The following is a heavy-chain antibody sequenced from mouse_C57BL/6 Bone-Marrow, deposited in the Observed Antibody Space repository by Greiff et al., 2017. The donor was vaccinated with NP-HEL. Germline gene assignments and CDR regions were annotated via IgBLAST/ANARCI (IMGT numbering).Heavy chain of an antibody. Sequence: EVKLMESGGGLVQPGGSLKLSCAASGFTFSDYGMAWVRQAPRKGPEWVAFISNLAYSIYYADTVTGRFTISRENAKNTLYLEMSSLRSEDTAMYYCARQGVIGAMDYWGQGTSVTVSS. V-gene: IGHV5-15*01. CDR2: ISNLAYSI. CDR1: GFTFSDYG. CDR3: ARQGVIGAMDY. J-gene: IGHJ4*01.